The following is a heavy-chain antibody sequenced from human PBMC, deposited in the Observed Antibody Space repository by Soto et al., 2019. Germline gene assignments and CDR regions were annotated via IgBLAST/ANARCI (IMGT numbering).Heavy chain of an antibody. CDR3: AKDTVINYYYYGMDV. J-gene: IGHJ6*02. CDR1: GGSISSDYY. Sequence: SETLSLTCTVSGGSISSDYYWSWIRQPPGKGLEWIGYINYSGGTHYNPSLKSRVTISVDTSKNQFSLKLSSMTAADTAVYYCAKDTVINYYYYGMDVWGQGATVTVSS. V-gene: IGHV4-30-4*01. D-gene: IGHD4-17*01. CDR2: INYSGGT.